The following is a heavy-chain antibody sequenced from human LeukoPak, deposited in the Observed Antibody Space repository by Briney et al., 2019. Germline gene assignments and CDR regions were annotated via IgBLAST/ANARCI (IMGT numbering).Heavy chain of an antibody. CDR1: GGSISSGSYY. CDR3: AREDYDFWSGYFDY. V-gene: IGHV4-61*02. CDR2: IYTSGST. Sequence: SETLSLXCTVSGGSISSGSYYWSWIRQPAGKGLEWIGRIYTSGSTNYNPSLKSRVTISVDTSKNQFSLKLSSVTAADTAVYYCAREDYDFWSGYFDYWGQGTLVTVSS. D-gene: IGHD3-3*01. J-gene: IGHJ4*02.